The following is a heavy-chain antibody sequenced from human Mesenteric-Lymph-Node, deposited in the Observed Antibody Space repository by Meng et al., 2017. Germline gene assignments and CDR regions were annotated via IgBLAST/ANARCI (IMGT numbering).Heavy chain of an antibody. CDR1: GGSISSSSYY. D-gene: IGHD3-9*01. CDR2: IYYSGST. Sequence: SETLSLTCTVSGGSISSSSYYWGWIRQPPGKGLEWIGSIYYSGSTYYNPSLKSRVTISVDTSKNQFSLKLSSVTAADTAVYYCARERRYFATYYYYGMDVWGQGTTVTVSS. CDR3: ARERRYFATYYYYGMDV. J-gene: IGHJ6*02. V-gene: IGHV4-39*07.